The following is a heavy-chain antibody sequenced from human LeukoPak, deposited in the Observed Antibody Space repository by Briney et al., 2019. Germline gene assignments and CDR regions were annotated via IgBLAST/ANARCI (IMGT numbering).Heavy chain of an antibody. D-gene: IGHD6-13*01. CDR2: IYYSGFT. CDR3: ASNYTSSWPDYYYMDV. Sequence: PSETLSLTCAVSGGPISSRNYYWGWIRQPPGKGLEWIGHIYYSGFTYYNPPLRSRVTISADTSKHQFSLKLSSVTAADAAVYYCASNYTSSWPDYYYMDVWGKGTTVTVSS. J-gene: IGHJ6*03. CDR1: GGPISSRNYY. V-gene: IGHV4-39*01.